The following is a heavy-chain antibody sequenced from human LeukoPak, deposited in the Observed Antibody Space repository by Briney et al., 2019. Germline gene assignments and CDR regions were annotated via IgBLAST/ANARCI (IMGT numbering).Heavy chain of an antibody. V-gene: IGHV3-48*03. CDR2: ISSSGSTI. J-gene: IGHJ6*03. CDR3: ARARIGELLGDKLYYYYMDV. Sequence: PGGSLRLSCAASGFTFSSYEMNWVRQAPGKGLEWVSYISSSGSTIYYADSVKGRFTISRDNAKNSLYLQMNSLRAEDTAVYYCARARIGELLGDKLYYYYMDVWGKGTTVTVSS. D-gene: IGHD3-10*01. CDR1: GFTFSSYE.